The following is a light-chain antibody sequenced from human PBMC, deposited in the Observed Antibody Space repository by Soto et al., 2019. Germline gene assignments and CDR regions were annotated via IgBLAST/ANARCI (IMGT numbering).Light chain of an antibody. V-gene: IGLV2-14*01. CDR2: EVS. J-gene: IGLJ3*02. CDR1: SSDVGGYNY. CDR3: NSYTSSSTRV. Sequence: QSALTQPASVSGSPGQSITISCTGTSSDVGGYNYVSWYQQHPGKAPKVMIYEVSNRPSGVSNRFSGSKSGNTASRTISGLQAEDEADYYCNSYTSSSTRVFGGGTKLTVL.